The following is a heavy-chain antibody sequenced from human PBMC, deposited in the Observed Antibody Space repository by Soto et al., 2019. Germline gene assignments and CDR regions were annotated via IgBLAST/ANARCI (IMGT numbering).Heavy chain of an antibody. D-gene: IGHD1-20*01. CDR2: VFYTGFT. CDR1: VASISGSYYY. J-gene: IGHJ4*02. Sequence: PSETLSVTCAVSVASISGSYYYWAWLLQSPGKGPEWIGSVFYTGFTSYNPSLESRVSVSVDTSKSQFSLKLSAVTAADAAVYYCATSQKGYNWNYFDHWGQGALVTVSS. CDR3: ATSQKGYNWNYFDH. V-gene: IGHV4-39*01.